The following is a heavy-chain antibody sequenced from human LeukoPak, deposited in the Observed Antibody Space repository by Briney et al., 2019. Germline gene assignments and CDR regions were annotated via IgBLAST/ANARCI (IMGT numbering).Heavy chain of an antibody. D-gene: IGHD3-10*01. Sequence: PSVTLSCKASGYTFTSYYMHWVRQAPGQGLEWMGIINPSGGSTSYAQKFQGRVTMTSDTSTSTVYMDLSSLRSEDTAVYYCARGAGSGNYRHQKYWGQGTLVTVCS. J-gene: IGHJ4*02. CDR3: ARGAGSGNYRHQKY. CDR2: INPSGGST. CDR1: GYTFTSYY. V-gene: IGHV1-46*01.